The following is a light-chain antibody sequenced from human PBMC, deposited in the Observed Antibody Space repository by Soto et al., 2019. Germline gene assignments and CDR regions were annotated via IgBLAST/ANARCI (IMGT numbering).Light chain of an antibody. CDR2: AAS. J-gene: IGKJ4*01. CDR3: QQSYATPIT. V-gene: IGKV1-39*01. Sequence: DIQMTQSPSSLSASVGDRVTITCRPSQTIDNYLNWYQQKRGKAPKLLIYAASSLQSGVPSRFSDSGSGTDFTLTISSLQPEDFATYYCQQSYATPITFGGGTKVEIK. CDR1: QTIDNY.